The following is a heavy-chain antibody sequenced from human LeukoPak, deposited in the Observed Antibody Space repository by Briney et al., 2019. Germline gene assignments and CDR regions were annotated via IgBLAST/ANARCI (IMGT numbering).Heavy chain of an antibody. D-gene: IGHD2-21*02. J-gene: IGHJ6*03. Sequence: PGGSLRLSCAASGFIFSSYSMNWVRQAPGKGLEWVSYISSSSSTIYYADSLKGRFTISRDNAKSTLYLQVNSLRAEDTAVYYCVRASHIVVVTAIPQGYYYYMDVWGKGTTVTVSS. CDR2: ISSSSSTI. CDR3: VRASHIVVVTAIPQGYYYYMDV. CDR1: GFIFSSYS. V-gene: IGHV3-48*01.